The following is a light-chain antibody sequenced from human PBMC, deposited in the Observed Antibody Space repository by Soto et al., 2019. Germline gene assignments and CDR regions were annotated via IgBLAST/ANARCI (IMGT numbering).Light chain of an antibody. V-gene: IGKV1-5*01. CDR3: QQYDNYPLT. Sequence: DIQMTQSPSTLSASVGDRVTITCRASQSISSWLAWYQQKPGKAPKLLIYDASSLESGVPSRFSGSGSGTEFTLTISSLQPDDFTTYYCQQYDNYPLTFGGGTNVDIK. CDR1: QSISSW. CDR2: DAS. J-gene: IGKJ4*01.